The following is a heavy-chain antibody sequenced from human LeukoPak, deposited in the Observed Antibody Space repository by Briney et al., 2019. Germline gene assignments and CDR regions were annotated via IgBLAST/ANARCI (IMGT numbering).Heavy chain of an antibody. J-gene: IGHJ5*02. CDR2: IYYSGST. V-gene: IGHV4-39*07. Sequence: SETLSLTCTVSGGSISSSSYYWGWIRQPPGTGLEWIGSIYYSGSTYYNPSLKSRVTISVDTSKNQFSLKLNSVTAADTAVYFCAITPRPKNLFDPWGQGTLVTVSS. CDR3: AITPRPKNLFDP. CDR1: GGSISSSSYY. D-gene: IGHD6-6*01.